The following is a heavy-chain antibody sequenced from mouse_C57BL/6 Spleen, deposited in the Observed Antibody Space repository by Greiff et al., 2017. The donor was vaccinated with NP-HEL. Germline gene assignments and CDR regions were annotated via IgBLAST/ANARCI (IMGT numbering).Heavy chain of an antibody. CDR2: INPNNGGT. V-gene: IGHV1-18*01. Sequence: LVKPGASVKIPCKASGYTFTDYNMDWVKQSHGKSLEWIGDINPNNGGTIYNQKFKGKATLTVDKSSSTAYMELRSLTSEDTAVYYCARGGYYGKGGYAMDYWGQGTSVTVSS. J-gene: IGHJ4*01. CDR1: GYTFTDYN. CDR3: ARGGYYGKGGYAMDY. D-gene: IGHD2-1*01.